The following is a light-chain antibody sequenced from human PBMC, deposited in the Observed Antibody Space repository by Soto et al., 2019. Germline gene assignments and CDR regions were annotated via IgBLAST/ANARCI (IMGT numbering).Light chain of an antibody. CDR3: MLSIQIPYT. V-gene: IGKV2D-29*01. J-gene: IGKJ2*01. Sequence: DIVMTQTPLSLSVTPGQPASISCKSSQSLLHSDAKTYLYWYLQTPGQPPQLLIYEVSNRFSGVPDRFSGCGSGTDCKLKISLVEAEDVGFYYCMLSIQIPYTFGQGTKLEIK. CDR2: EVS. CDR1: QSLLHSDAKTY.